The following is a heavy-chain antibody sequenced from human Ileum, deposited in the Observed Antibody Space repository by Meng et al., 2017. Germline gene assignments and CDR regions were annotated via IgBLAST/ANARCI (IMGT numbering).Heavy chain of an antibody. V-gene: IGHV3-49*04. CDR1: GFTFGDYA. J-gene: IGHJ4*02. D-gene: IGHD3-10*01. CDR2: IRGKAYGEKT. CDR3: TRGVVGSCNGYYFDY. Sequence: GESLKISCTTSGFTFGDYALSWVRQAPGKGLEWLGLIRGKAYGEKTNYAASLKDRFTISRDDSKSIASLQMNGLKTEDTAVYYCTRGVVGSCNGYYFDYWGQGTLVTVSS.